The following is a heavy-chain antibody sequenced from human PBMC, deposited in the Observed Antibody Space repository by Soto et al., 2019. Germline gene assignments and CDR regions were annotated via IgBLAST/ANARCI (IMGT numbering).Heavy chain of an antibody. J-gene: IGHJ4*02. CDR2: FFTGGST. CDR1: GFNVSDNY. D-gene: IGHD6-19*01. Sequence: LRLSCAASGFNVSDNYMGWVRQAPGKGLEWVSSFFTGGSTDYADSVKGRFTISRDDSKNTVYLQTNSLRAEDTAVYFCVRERRGLGIGFDHWGQGTLVTVSS. V-gene: IGHV3-53*01. CDR3: VRERRGLGIGFDH.